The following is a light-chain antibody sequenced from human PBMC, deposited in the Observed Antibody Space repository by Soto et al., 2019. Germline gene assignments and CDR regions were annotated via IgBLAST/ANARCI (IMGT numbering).Light chain of an antibody. CDR3: QQYHNWLPIT. Sequence: EIAMPQSPATPSVSPGARASLSRRGSQSVSSNLAWYQQKPGQAPRLLIYGASTRAAGVPVRFSGSGSRSEFTLTIETLQSEDLAVYYCQQYHNWLPITVGKGTRLEIK. CDR1: QSVSSN. CDR2: GAS. V-gene: IGKV3-15*01. J-gene: IGKJ5*01.